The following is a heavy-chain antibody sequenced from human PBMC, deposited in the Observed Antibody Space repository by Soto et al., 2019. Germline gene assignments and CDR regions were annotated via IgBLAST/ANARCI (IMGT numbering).Heavy chain of an antibody. Sequence: EVQLVESGGGLVQPGGSLRLSCADSGFTVSSNYMSWVRQATGKGLEWVSVIYSGGRTYYADSVKGRFTISRDNSNNALELQMNSLRAEDTAVYYCSIAVAGSWFDPGGQGPLVTVSS. CDR1: GFTVSSNY. J-gene: IGHJ5*02. D-gene: IGHD6-19*01. V-gene: IGHV3-66*01. CDR3: SIAVAGSWFDP. CDR2: IYSGGRT.